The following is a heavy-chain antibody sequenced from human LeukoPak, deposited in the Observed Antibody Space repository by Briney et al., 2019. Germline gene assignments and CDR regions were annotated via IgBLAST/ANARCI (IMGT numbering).Heavy chain of an antibody. V-gene: IGHV1-2*02. J-gene: IGHJ5*02. CDR3: AREGASSGYYSNWFDP. CDR2: INPNSGGT. CDR1: GYTFTGYY. D-gene: IGHD3-22*01. Sequence: GASVKVSCKASGYTFTGYYMHWVRQAPGQGLEWMGWINPNSGGTSYAQKFQGRVTMTRDTSISTAYMELSRLRSDDTAVYYCAREGASSGYYSNWFDPWGQGTLVTVSS.